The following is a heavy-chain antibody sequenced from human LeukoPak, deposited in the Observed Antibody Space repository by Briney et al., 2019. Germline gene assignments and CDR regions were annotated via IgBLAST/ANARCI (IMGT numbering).Heavy chain of an antibody. V-gene: IGHV3-30-3*01. Sequence: EGSLRLSCAASGFTFSCYAMHWVRQAPGKGLEWVAVISYDGSNKYYADSVKGRFTISRDNSKNTLYLQMNSLRAEDTAVYYCASGPIVGATGYFDYWGQGTLVTVSS. J-gene: IGHJ4*02. D-gene: IGHD1-26*01. CDR1: GFTFSCYA. CDR3: ASGPIVGATGYFDY. CDR2: ISYDGSNK.